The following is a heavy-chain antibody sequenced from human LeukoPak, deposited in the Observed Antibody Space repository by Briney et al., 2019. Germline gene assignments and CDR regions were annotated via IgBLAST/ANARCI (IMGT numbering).Heavy chain of an antibody. CDR3: AREGGSSYFDY. V-gene: IGHV3-20*04. D-gene: IGHD1-26*01. CDR1: GFTFDDYA. Sequence: PGGSLRLSCAASGFTFDDYAMSWVRQAPGKGLEWVSGINWNGGRTDYADSVKGRFTISRDNAKNSLYLQMNSLRAEDTALYYCAREGGSSYFDYWGQGTLVTVSS. J-gene: IGHJ4*02. CDR2: INWNGGRT.